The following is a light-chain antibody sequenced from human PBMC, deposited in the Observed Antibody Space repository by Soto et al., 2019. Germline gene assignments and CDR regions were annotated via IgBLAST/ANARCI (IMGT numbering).Light chain of an antibody. Sequence: DIQMTQSPSSLSASVGDRVTITCQASQDINNFLNWYQQKPGKAPKLLIYDAFSLETGVPSRFTGSGSGTEFSLTISSLQPEDVATYYCQQHDDLPFTFGPGTTVDVK. CDR3: QQHDDLPFT. CDR1: QDINNF. CDR2: DAF. J-gene: IGKJ3*01. V-gene: IGKV1-33*01.